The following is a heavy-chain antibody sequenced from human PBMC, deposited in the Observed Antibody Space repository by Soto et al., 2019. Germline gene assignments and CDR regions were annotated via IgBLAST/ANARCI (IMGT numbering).Heavy chain of an antibody. V-gene: IGHV1-46*01. CDR1: GHTLINYY. D-gene: IGHD3-22*01. Sequence: QVQLVQSGAEVKKPGASVKVSCKTSGHTLINYYMHWVRQAPGQGLDWLGKIDPSGNGTSYAERFQGRITLTSDTSTKTVYVELSSLRSEDTAIYYCAINYYDSSGYHYWGQGTLVTVSS. CDR2: IDPSGNGT. J-gene: IGHJ4*02. CDR3: AINYYDSSGYHY.